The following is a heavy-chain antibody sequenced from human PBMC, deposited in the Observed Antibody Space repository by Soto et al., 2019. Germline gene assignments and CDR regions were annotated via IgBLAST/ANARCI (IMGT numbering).Heavy chain of an antibody. D-gene: IGHD2-21*02. CDR1: GGSISRDYYH. CDR2: IHHSGSI. J-gene: IGHJ6*02. CDR3: AREADGGDSLDV. V-gene: IGHV4-30-4*08. Sequence: ASETLSLTCSVAGGSISRDYYHRTWIRQSPGKGLEWIGYIHHSGSILYNPSLKSRLTISVDTSKNQFSLHLTSVTAADTAVYFCAREADGGDSLDVWGQGTTVTVSS.